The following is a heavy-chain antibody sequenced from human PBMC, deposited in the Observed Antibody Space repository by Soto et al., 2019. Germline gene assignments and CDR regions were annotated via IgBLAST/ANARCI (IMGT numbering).Heavy chain of an antibody. CDR2: IIPIFGTA. CDR1: GGTFSSYA. J-gene: IGHJ6*02. V-gene: IGHV1-69*13. CDR3: ARERRVGSGSYYNYYYYYYGMDV. D-gene: IGHD3-10*01. Sequence: ASVKVSCKASGGTFSSYAISWVRQAPGQGLEWMGGIIPIFGTANYAQKFQGRVTITADESTSTAYVELSSLRSEDTAVYYCARERRVGSGSYYNYYYYYYGMDVWGQGTTVTVSS.